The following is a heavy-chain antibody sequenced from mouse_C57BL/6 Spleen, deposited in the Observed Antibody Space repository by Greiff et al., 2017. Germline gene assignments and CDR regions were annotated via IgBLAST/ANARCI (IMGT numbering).Heavy chain of an antibody. J-gene: IGHJ1*03. D-gene: IGHD4-1*01. CDR3: ARRELGRTYWYFDV. CDR2: ISNLAYSI. Sequence: EVQLVESGGGLVQPGGSLKLSCAASGFTFSDYGMAWVRQAPRKGPEWVAFISNLAYSIYYADTVTGRFTISRENAKNTLYLEMSSLRSEDTAMYYCARRELGRTYWYFDVWGTGTTVTVSS. V-gene: IGHV5-15*01. CDR1: GFTFSDYG.